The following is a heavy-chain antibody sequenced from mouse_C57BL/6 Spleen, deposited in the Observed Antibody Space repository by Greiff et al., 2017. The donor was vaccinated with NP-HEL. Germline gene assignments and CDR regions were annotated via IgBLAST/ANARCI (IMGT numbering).Heavy chain of an antibody. D-gene: IGHD2-10*01. CDR2: IDPSDSYT. Sequence: VQLQQPGAELVKPGASVKLSCKASGYTFTSYWMQWVKQRPGQGLEWIGEIDPSDSYTNYNQKFKGKATLTVDTSSSTAYMQLSSLTSEDSAVYYCARGAYQGAMDYWGQGTSVTVSS. J-gene: IGHJ4*01. CDR3: ARGAYQGAMDY. CDR1: GYTFTSYW. V-gene: IGHV1-50*01.